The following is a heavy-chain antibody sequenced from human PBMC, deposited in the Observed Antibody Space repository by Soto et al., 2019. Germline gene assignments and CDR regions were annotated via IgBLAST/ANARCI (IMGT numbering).Heavy chain of an antibody. J-gene: IGHJ3*01. CDR3: ATDLNWSGT. CDR1: GFTFSSYW. V-gene: IGHV3-7*01. Sequence: AHPGGSLRLSCAASGFTFSSYWMTWVRQAPGKGLEFLATIKPDGSDKYYVDSVRGRFTISRDNAKNSLSLQMNSLRAEDTALYYCATDLNWSGTWGQGTMVTVS. CDR2: IKPDGSDK. D-gene: IGHD3-3*01.